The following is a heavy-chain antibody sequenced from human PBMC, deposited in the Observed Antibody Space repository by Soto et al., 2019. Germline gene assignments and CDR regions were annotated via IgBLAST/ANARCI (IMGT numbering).Heavy chain of an antibody. CDR3: ARDVWYYDILTGYPPYYGMDV. D-gene: IGHD3-9*01. J-gene: IGHJ6*02. CDR2: ISSSSSYI. Sequence: GGSLRLSCAASGFTFSSYSMNWVRQAPGKGLEWVSSISSSSSYIYYADSVKGRFTISRDNAKNSLYLQMNSLRAEDTAVYYCARDVWYYDILTGYPPYYGMDVWGQGTTVTVSS. CDR1: GFTFSSYS. V-gene: IGHV3-21*01.